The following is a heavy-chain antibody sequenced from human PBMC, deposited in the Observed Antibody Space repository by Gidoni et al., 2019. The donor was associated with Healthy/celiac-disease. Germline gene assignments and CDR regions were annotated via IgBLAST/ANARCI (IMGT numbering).Heavy chain of an antibody. CDR3: ARGGSHMEYYFDY. V-gene: IGHV4-59*01. CDR1: GGSISSYY. D-gene: IGHD1-26*01. CDR2: IYYYERT. Sequence: QVQLQESGPGLVKPSETLSLTCTVSGGSISSYYWSWLRQPPGKVLEWIGYIYYYERTNYNPSLQSRVTISVDTSKNQFSLKLTSVTAADTAVYYCARGGSHMEYYFDYWGQGTLVSVSS. J-gene: IGHJ4*02.